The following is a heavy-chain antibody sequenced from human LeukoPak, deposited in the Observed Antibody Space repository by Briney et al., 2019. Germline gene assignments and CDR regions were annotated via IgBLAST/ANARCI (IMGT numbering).Heavy chain of an antibody. D-gene: IGHD2-2*01. Sequence: TSETLSLTCAVYGGSFSGYYWSWIRQPPGKGLEWIGEINHSGSTNYNPSLKSRVTISVDTSKNQFSLKLSSMTAADTAVYYCARGYCSSTSCYVADAFDIWGQGTMVTVSS. CDR1: GGSFSGYY. CDR3: ARGYCSSTSCYVADAFDI. V-gene: IGHV4-34*09. J-gene: IGHJ3*02. CDR2: INHSGST.